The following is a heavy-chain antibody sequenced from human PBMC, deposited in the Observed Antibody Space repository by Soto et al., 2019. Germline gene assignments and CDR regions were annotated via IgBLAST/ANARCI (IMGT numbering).Heavy chain of an antibody. CDR2: ISYDGSNK. CDR1: GFTSSSYA. D-gene: IGHD6-13*01. J-gene: IGHJ4*02. Sequence: QVQLVESGGGVVQPGRSLRLSCAASGFTSSSYAMHGVRQAPGKGLGWVAVISYDGSNKYYADSVKGRFTISKDNSKNTLYLQMNSLRAEDTSVYYCARYRSIAAAGTFDYWGQGTLVTVSS. CDR3: ARYRSIAAAGTFDY. V-gene: IGHV3-30-3*01.